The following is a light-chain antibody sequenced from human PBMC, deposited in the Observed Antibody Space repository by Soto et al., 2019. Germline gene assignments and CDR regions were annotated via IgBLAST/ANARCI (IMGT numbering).Light chain of an antibody. J-gene: IGKJ1*01. CDR3: QHYNSYSEA. V-gene: IGKV3-11*01. Sequence: EIVMTQSPATLSLSPGERATLSCRASQSVGKYLVWYQQKPGQAPRLLIYDASNRAPGIPARFSGSGSGTDFTLTISSLEPEDFATYYCQHYNSYSEAFGQGTKVDIK. CDR2: DAS. CDR1: QSVGKY.